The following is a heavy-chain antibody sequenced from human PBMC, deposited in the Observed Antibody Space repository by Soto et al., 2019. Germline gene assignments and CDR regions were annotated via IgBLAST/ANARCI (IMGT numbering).Heavy chain of an antibody. CDR1: GVTFSSYG. J-gene: IGHJ4*02. Sequence: SLRLSCAASGVTFSSYGMHWVRQAPGKGLEWVAVIWYDGSNKYYADSVMGRFTISRDNSKNTLYLQMNSLRAEDTAVYYCAREQFWSGYYLPGYWGQGTLVT. CDR2: IWYDGSNK. D-gene: IGHD3-3*01. V-gene: IGHV3-33*08. CDR3: AREQFWSGYYLPGY.